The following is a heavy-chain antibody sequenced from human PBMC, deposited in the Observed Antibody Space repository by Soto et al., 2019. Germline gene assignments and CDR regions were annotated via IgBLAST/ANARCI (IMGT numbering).Heavy chain of an antibody. Sequence: EVRLVESGGGPVQSGRSLRLSCSGFGFTFANYALTWVRQAPGKGLEWLGFISSEANGGTTDYAAFLRGRATISRDDSKGIAYLEIKRLQSDDTAIYYCTRFYYEDSGYFVYWGQGTRVAVSS. CDR3: TRFYYEDSGYFVY. CDR2: ISSEANGGTT. D-gene: IGHD3-22*01. V-gene: IGHV3-49*04. J-gene: IGHJ4*02. CDR1: GFTFANYA.